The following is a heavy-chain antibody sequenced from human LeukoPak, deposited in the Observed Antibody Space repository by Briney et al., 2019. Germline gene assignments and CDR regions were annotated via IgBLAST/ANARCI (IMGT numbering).Heavy chain of an antibody. CDR1: GFTFSNDP. D-gene: IGHD3-10*01. V-gene: IGHV3-23*01. Sequence: GGSLRLSCAASGFTFSNDPMSWVRQTRGKGLEWVSTINYSGGSTYYADSVKGRFTISRDNSKNTLYLQMNCLRVDDTAVYYCANRPAWRGFECWAQGTLVTVSS. CDR2: INYSGGST. CDR3: ANRPAWRGFEC. J-gene: IGHJ4*02.